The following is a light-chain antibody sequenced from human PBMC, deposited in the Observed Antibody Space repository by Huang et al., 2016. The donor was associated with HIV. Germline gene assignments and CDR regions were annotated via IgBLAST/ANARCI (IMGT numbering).Light chain of an antibody. CDR1: QGISNS. CDR2: AAS. J-gene: IGKJ4*01. V-gene: IGKV1-27*01. Sequence: DIQMTQSPSSLSASVGDRVTITCRASQGISNSLAWYHQKPGKVPRLLIYAASTLQSGVPSRFSGSRSGRDFSLTIGSLQPEDVATYYCQKYDSAPLTFGGGTKVEI. CDR3: QKYDSAPLT.